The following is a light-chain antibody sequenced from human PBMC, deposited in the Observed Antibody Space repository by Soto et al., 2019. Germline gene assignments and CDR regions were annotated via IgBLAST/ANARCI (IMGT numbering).Light chain of an antibody. Sequence: DIQMTQSPSSLSASVGDRVTITCRASQSISNYLNWYQQKPGKAPKFLIYAASSLQSGVSSRFSGSGSGTDFTLTISSLQPEDFATYYCQQSYDTPHTFGQGTKLEI. CDR2: AAS. CDR1: QSISNY. V-gene: IGKV1-39*01. CDR3: QQSYDTPHT. J-gene: IGKJ2*01.